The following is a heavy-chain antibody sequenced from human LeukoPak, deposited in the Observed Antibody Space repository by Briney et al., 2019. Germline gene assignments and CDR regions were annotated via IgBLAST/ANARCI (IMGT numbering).Heavy chain of an antibody. CDR3: AKDFGIYDTTTDY. CDR2: IRYDGSNK. D-gene: IGHD2/OR15-2a*01. Sequence: GGSLRLSCAASGFTFSNYGMHWVRQAPGKGLEWVTFIRYDGSNKYYADSVKGRFTISRDNSKNTLYLQMNSLRVEDTAVYYCAKDFGIYDTTTDYWGQGTLVTVSS. CDR1: GFTFSNYG. J-gene: IGHJ4*02. V-gene: IGHV3-30*02.